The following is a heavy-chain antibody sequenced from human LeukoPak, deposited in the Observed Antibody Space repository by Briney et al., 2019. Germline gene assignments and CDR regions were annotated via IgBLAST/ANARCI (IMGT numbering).Heavy chain of an antibody. J-gene: IGHJ4*02. D-gene: IGHD4-17*01. Sequence: GASVKVSCKASGYTFTSYGISWVRQAPGQGLEWMGWISGYNGNTNYAQKLQGRVTMTTDTSTSTAYMELRSLRSDDTAVYYCARGDYGDFKSLFDYWGQGTLVTVPS. V-gene: IGHV1-18*01. CDR3: ARGDYGDFKSLFDY. CDR1: GYTFTSYG. CDR2: ISGYNGNT.